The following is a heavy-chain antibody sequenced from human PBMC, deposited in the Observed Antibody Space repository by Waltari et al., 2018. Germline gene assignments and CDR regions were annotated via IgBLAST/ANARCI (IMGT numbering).Heavy chain of an antibody. CDR1: GGTFSSYA. Sequence: QVQLVQSGAEVKKPGSSVKVSCKASGGTFSSYAISWVRQAPGQGLEWMGGIIPIFGTANYAQKFQGRVTITADESTSTAYMELSSLRSEDTAVYYCARDRRGIAVAGNWYFDLWGRGTLVTVSS. CDR3: ARDRRGIAVAGNWYFDL. CDR2: IIPIFGTA. J-gene: IGHJ2*01. V-gene: IGHV1-69*13. D-gene: IGHD6-19*01.